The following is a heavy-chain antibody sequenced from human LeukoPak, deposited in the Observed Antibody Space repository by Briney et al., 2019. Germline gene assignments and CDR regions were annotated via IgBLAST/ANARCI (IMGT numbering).Heavy chain of an antibody. Sequence: GGSLRLSCAASGFTFSSYAMRWVRQAPGKGLQWVSTISVSAGSAYYADSVRGRSTISRDNSKNTLSLQMNSLRAEDTAIYYCAKAFGNSDDYYYYMDVWGKGTTVTVSS. CDR1: GFTFSSYA. CDR3: AKAFGNSDDYYYYMDV. J-gene: IGHJ6*03. CDR2: ISVSAGSA. D-gene: IGHD4-23*01. V-gene: IGHV3-23*01.